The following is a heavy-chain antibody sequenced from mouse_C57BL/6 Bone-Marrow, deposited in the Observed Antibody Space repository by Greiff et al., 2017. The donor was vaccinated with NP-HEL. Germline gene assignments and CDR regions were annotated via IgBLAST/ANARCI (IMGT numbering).Heavy chain of an antibody. CDR2: IWSGGST. D-gene: IGHD1-1*01. CDR3: ARKGATVVVPWYFDV. J-gene: IGHJ1*03. CDR1: GFSLTSYG. V-gene: IGHV2-2*01. Sequence: VKLVESGPGLVQPSQSLSITCTVSGFSLTSYGVHWVRQSPGKGLEWLGVIWSGGSTDYNAAFISRLSISKDNSKSQVFFKMNSLQADDTAIYYCARKGATVVVPWYFDVWGTGTTVTVSS.